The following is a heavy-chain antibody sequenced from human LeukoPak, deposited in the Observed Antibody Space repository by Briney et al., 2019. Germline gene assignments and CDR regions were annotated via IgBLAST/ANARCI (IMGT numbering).Heavy chain of an antibody. J-gene: IGHJ4*02. CDR2: IYYSGST. CDR3: ARESSGYFVS. Sequence: SETLSLTCTVSGGSISSSSYYWGWIRQPPGKGLEWFGSIYYSGSTYYNPSLKSRVTISVDTSKNQFSLKLNSVTAADTAVYYCARESSGYFVSWGQGTLVTGSS. CDR1: GGSISSSSYY. D-gene: IGHD3-22*01. V-gene: IGHV4-39*01.